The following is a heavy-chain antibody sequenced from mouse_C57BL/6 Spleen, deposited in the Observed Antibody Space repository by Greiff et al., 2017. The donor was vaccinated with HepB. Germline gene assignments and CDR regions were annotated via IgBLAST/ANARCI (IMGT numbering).Heavy chain of an antibody. CDR3: TTLYSNWYFDV. D-gene: IGHD2-5*01. CDR1: GFNIKDDY. CDR2: IDPENGDT. V-gene: IGHV14-4*01. Sequence: EVKVVESGAELVRPGASVKLSCTASGFNIKDDYMHWVKQRPEQGLEWIGWIDPENGDTEYASKFQGKATITADTSSNTAYLQLSSLTSEDTAVYYCTTLYSNWYFDVWGTGTTVTVSS. J-gene: IGHJ1*03.